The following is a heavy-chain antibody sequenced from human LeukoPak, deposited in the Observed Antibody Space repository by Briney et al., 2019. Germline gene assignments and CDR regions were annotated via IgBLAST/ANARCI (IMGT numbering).Heavy chain of an antibody. D-gene: IGHD6-13*01. V-gene: IGHV5-51*01. CDR2: IYPGDSHT. Sequence: GESLNFSCKGSGYSFSNYWIGWVRQMPGKGLEWMGIIYPGDSHTRNSPSFQGQLTISVDKSISTAYLQWSSLKASDTAMYYCARLHRDSSSWYWFDPWGQGTLVTVSS. J-gene: IGHJ5*02. CDR3: ARLHRDSSSWYWFDP. CDR1: GYSFSNYW.